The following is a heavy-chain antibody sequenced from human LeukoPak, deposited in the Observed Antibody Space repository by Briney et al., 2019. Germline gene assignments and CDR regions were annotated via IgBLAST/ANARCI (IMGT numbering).Heavy chain of an antibody. V-gene: IGHV1-18*01. CDR3: ARDLTTGNYYDSSGLIDY. CDR1: GYTFTSYG. CDR2: ISGYNGNT. D-gene: IGHD3-22*01. Sequence: ASVKVSCKASGYTFTSYGITWVRQAPGQGLEWMGWISGYNGNTNYAQKLQGRVTMTTDTSTTTAYMELRSLRSDDTAVYYCARDLTTGNYYDSSGLIDYWGQGTLVTVSS. J-gene: IGHJ4*02.